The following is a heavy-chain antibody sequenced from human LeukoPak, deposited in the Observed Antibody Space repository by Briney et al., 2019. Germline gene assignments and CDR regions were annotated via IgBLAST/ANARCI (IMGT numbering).Heavy chain of an antibody. CDR2: ISGSGGST. Sequence: GGSLRLSCAASGFTFSSYAMSWVRQAPGKGLEWVSAISGSGGSTYYADSVKGRFTISRDNSKNTLYLQMNSLRAEDTAVYYCARDSTFRYDSSGYYLARAFDIWGQGTMVTVSS. D-gene: IGHD3-22*01. CDR3: ARDSTFRYDSSGYYLARAFDI. CDR1: GFTFSSYA. V-gene: IGHV3-23*01. J-gene: IGHJ3*02.